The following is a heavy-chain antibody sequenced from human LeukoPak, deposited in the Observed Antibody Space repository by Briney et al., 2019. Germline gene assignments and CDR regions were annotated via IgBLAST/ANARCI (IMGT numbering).Heavy chain of an antibody. J-gene: IGHJ4*02. CDR3: ARGRVRARMVRGVSFDY. Sequence: SETLSLTCAVYGGSFSGYYWSWIRQPPGKGLEWIGEINHSGSTNYNPSLKSRATISVDTSKNQFSLKLSSVTAADTAVYYCARGRVRARMVRGVSFDYWGQGTLVTVSS. CDR2: INHSGST. CDR1: GGSFSGYY. V-gene: IGHV4-34*01. D-gene: IGHD3-10*01.